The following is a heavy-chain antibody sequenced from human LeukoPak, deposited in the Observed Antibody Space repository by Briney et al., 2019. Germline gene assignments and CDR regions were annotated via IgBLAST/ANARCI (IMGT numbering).Heavy chain of an antibody. V-gene: IGHV4-59*08. J-gene: IGHJ5*02. Sequence: SSETLSLTCTVSGGSISSYYWSWIRQPPGKALEWIGYIYYSGSTNYNPSLKSRVTISVDTSKNQFSLELISVTASDTAVYYCARGGRGFDPWGQGTLVTVSS. D-gene: IGHD3-16*01. CDR3: ARGGRGFDP. CDR1: GGSISSYY. CDR2: IYYSGST.